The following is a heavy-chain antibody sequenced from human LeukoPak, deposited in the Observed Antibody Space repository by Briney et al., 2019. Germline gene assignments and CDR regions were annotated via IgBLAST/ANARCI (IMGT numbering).Heavy chain of an antibody. CDR2: IYGDGTT. V-gene: IGHV3-53*05. CDR1: GFIVSNTD. D-gene: IGHD6-13*01. Sequence: GGPLRLSCAASGFIVSNTDMIWVRQAPGKGLEWVSIIYGDGTTYYVDSVKGRFTSSRDNSKNTLYLQMNSLRAEDTAVYYCARERGHSSSWTFDYWGQGTLVTVSS. J-gene: IGHJ4*02. CDR3: ARERGHSSSWTFDY.